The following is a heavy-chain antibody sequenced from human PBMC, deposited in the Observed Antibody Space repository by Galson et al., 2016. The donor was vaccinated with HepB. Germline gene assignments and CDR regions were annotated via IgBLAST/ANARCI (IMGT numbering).Heavy chain of an antibody. CDR3: ARDAPGSSYFDS. J-gene: IGHJ4*02. V-gene: IGHV6-1*01. CDR1: GDSVSSDVGV. Sequence: CAISGDSVSSDVGVWNWIRQSPSRGLEWLGRTYYRSHWYYDYAVAVKTRLVINPDTSRNQFSLQLSSVTPDDTAVYWCARDAPGSSYFDSWSQGTLVTVSS. D-gene: IGHD1-14*01. CDR2: TYYRSHWYY.